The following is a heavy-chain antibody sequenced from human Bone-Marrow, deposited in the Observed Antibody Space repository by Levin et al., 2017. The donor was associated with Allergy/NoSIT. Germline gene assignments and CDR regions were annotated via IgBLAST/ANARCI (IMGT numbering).Heavy chain of an antibody. CDR2: IKGKTDGGTT. CDR3: TTRSH. CDR1: GFTFGNAW. Sequence: PGESLKISCVASGFTFGNAWMNWVRQAPGKGLQWVGRIKGKTDGGTTDYAAPVKGSFTISRDDSKKTLYLQMNSLKTEDTAIYYCTTRSHWGQGTLVTVFS. V-gene: IGHV3-15*01. J-gene: IGHJ4*02.